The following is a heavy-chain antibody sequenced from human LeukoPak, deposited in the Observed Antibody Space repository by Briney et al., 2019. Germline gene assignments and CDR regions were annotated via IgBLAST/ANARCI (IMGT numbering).Heavy chain of an antibody. CDR1: GGSFSGYY. V-gene: IGHV3-53*01. J-gene: IGHJ4*02. CDR2: IYSGGST. Sequence: ETLSLTCAVYGGSFSGYYWSWVRQAPGKGLEWVSLIYSGGSTYYADSVKGRFTISRDNSKNTLYLQMNSLRAEDTAVYYCARRAGGYSHPYGYWGQGTLVTVSS. CDR3: ARRAGGYSHPYGY. D-gene: IGHD4-23*01.